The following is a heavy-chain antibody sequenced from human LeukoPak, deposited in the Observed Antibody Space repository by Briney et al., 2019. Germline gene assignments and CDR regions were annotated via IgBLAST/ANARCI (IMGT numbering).Heavy chain of an antibody. Sequence: PGGSLRLSCAASGFTFSAFSMNWVRQAPGKGLEWVSSISGSSSYIYYADSVKGRFTISRDNAKNLVYLQMNSLRAEDTAVYYCARGWGRSWDENWIDAWGQGIRVTASS. D-gene: IGHD3-16*01. CDR1: GFTFSAFS. J-gene: IGHJ5*02. CDR3: ARGWGRSWDENWIDA. V-gene: IGHV3-21*01. CDR2: ISGSSSYI.